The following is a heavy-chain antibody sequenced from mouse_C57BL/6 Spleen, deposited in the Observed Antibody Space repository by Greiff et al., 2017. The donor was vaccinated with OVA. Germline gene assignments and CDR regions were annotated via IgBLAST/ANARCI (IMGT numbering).Heavy chain of an antibody. V-gene: IGHV5-16*01. J-gene: IGHJ4*01. CDR3: ARDVAMDY. CDR1: GFTFSDYY. CDR2: INYDGSST. Sequence: EVMLVESEGGLVQPGSSMKLSCTASGFTFSDYYMAWVRQVPEKGLEWVANINYDGSSTYYLDSLKSRFIISRDNAKNILYLQMSSLKSEDTATYYCARDVAMDYWGQGTSVTVSS.